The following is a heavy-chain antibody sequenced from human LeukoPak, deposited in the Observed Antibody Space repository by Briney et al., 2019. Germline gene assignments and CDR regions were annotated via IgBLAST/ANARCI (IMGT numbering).Heavy chain of an antibody. Sequence: SETLSLTCTIYGGSFSWYYWSCIRQPPGKGLEWIGEIHPSGSTNFNPSLKSRVSISVDTPKNQFSLILTSVTAAETGVYYCSRGRDQSKTGDSWGQGPVVTVSS. V-gene: IGHV4-34*01. CDR2: IHPSGST. CDR3: SRGRDQSKTGDS. CDR1: GGSFSWYY. J-gene: IGHJ4*02. D-gene: IGHD2-2*01.